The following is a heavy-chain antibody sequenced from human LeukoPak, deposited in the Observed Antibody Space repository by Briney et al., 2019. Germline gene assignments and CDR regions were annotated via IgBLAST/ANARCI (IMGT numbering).Heavy chain of an antibody. CDR3: AKDSPRYYDFWSGYQTFFDY. V-gene: IGHV3-30*02. CDR1: GFTFSSYG. CDR2: IRYDGSNK. D-gene: IGHD3-3*01. Sequence: GGSLRLSCAASGFTFSSYGMHWVRQAPGKGLEWVAFIRYDGSNKYYADSVKGRFTISRDNSKNTLYLQMNSLRAEDTAVYYCAKDSPRYYDFWSGYQTFFDYWGQGTLVTVSS. J-gene: IGHJ4*02.